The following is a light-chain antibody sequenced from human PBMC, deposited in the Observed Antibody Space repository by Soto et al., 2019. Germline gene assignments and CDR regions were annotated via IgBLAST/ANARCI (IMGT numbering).Light chain of an antibody. CDR3: QQYGSSPRR. CDR1: QSVSSSY. J-gene: IGKJ1*01. CDR2: GAS. V-gene: IGKV3-20*01. Sequence: DIVLKMSPGTLSLPPGERATLHCRASQSVSSSYLAWYQQKPGQAPRLLIYGASSRATGIPDRFSGSGSGTDFTLTISRLEPEDFTVYYCQQYGSSPRRFGHGTMVDI.